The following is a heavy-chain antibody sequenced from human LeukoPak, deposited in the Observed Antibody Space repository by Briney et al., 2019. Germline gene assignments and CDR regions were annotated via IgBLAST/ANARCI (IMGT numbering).Heavy chain of an antibody. CDR3: AREGGDYSYRYYFDY. J-gene: IGHJ4*02. CDR2: IIPILGIA. D-gene: IGHD5-18*01. V-gene: IGHV1-69*02. CDR1: GGTFSSYT. Sequence: ASVKVSCKASGGTFSSYTISWVRQAPGQGLEWIGRIIPILGIANYAQKFQGRVTITADKSTSTAYMELSSLRSEDTAVYYCAREGGDYSYRYYFDYWGQGTLVTVSS.